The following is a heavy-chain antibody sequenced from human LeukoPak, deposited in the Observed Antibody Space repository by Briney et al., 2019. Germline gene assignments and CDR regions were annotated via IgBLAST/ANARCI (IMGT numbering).Heavy chain of an antibody. CDR3: ARVGLGYSGYDSGLDY. J-gene: IGHJ4*02. Sequence: GGSLTLSCAASGFTFSSYSMNWVRQAPGKGLEWVSFISTSSNYIYYADSPKGRFTISRDNAKNSPYLQMNSLRAEDTAVYYCARVGLGYSGYDSGLDYWGQGTLVTVSS. V-gene: IGHV3-21*01. D-gene: IGHD5-12*01. CDR2: ISTSSNYI. CDR1: GFTFSSYS.